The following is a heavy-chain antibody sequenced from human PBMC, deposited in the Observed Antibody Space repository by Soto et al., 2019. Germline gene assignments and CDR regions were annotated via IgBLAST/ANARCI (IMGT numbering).Heavy chain of an antibody. CDR2: ISYDGSNK. V-gene: IGHV3-30-3*01. Sequence: QVQLVESGGGVVQPGRSLRLSCAASGFTFSSYAMHWVRQAPGKGLEWVAVISYDGSNKYYADSVKGRFTISRDNSKNTLYLQMNSLRAEDTAVYYCARGMPEYSSSRGWFDPWGQGTLVTVSS. J-gene: IGHJ5*02. D-gene: IGHD6-13*01. CDR3: ARGMPEYSSSRGWFDP. CDR1: GFTFSSYA.